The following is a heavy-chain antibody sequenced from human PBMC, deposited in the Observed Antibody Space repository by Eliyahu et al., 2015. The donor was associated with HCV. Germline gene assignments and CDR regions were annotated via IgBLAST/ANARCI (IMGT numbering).Heavy chain of an antibody. CDR2: IYHSGST. J-gene: IGHJ4*02. CDR1: GDSIRSLNW. D-gene: IGHD3-22*01. Sequence: QVQLQESGPGLVKPSGTLSLTCAVXGDSIRSLNWWXWVRQPPGKGLEWIGEIYHSGSTNYNPSLKSRVTISVDKSKNQLSLKLSSVTAADTAVYYCARAGYYDSSGYLHFDYWGQGTLVTVSS. V-gene: IGHV4-4*02. CDR3: ARAGYYDSSGYLHFDY.